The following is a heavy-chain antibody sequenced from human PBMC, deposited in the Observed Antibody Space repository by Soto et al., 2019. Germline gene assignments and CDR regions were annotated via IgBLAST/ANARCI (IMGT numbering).Heavy chain of an antibody. V-gene: IGHV1-2*04. CDR1: GYTFTGYY. J-gene: IGHJ6*02. D-gene: IGHD5-12*01. Sequence: ASVKVSCKASGYTFTGYYMHWVRQAPGQGLEWMGWINPNSGGTNYAQKFQGWVTMTRDTSISTAYMELSRLRSDDTAVYYSTMYSRGYSGYEPYYGMDVWGQGTTVTVSS. CDR3: TMYSRGYSGYEPYYGMDV. CDR2: INPNSGGT.